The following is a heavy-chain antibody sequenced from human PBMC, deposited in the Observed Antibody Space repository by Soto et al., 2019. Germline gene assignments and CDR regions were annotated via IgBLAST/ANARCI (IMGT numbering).Heavy chain of an antibody. J-gene: IGHJ4*02. CDR2: ISAYNGNT. CDR1: GYTFTSYG. V-gene: IGHV1-18*01. CDR3: AGGDGYNPVRLVFSYYFDY. D-gene: IGHD5-12*01. Sequence: ASVKVSCKASGYTFTSYGISWVRQAPGQGLEWMGWISAYNGNTNYGQKLQGRVTMTTDTSTSTAYMELRSLRSDDTAVYYCAGGDGYNPVRLVFSYYFDYWGQGTLVTVSS.